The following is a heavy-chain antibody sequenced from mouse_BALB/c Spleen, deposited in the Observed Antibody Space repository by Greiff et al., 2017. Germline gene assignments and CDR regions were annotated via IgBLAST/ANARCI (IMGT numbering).Heavy chain of an antibody. D-gene: IGHD1-1*02. Sequence: EVKVEESGGGLVQPGGSRKLSCAASGFTFSSFGMHWVRQAPEKGLEWVAYISSGSSTIYYADTVKGRFTISRDNPKNTLFLQMTSLRSEDTAMYYCARYGRYWYFDVWGAGTTVTVSS. CDR2: ISSGSSTI. J-gene: IGHJ1*01. V-gene: IGHV5-17*02. CDR1: GFTFSSFG. CDR3: ARYGRYWYFDV.